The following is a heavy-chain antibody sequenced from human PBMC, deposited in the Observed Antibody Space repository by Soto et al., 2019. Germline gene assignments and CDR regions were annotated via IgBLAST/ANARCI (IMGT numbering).Heavy chain of an antibody. CDR1: GDSVSSNSAA. V-gene: IGHV6-1*01. Sequence: SQTLSLTCAISGDSVSSNSAAWNWIRQSPSRGLEWLGRTYYRSKWYNDYAVSVKSRITINPDTSKNQFSLQLNSVTPEDTAVYYCARNLDLQWLEKNNWFALGGQGTLVTV. D-gene: IGHD6-19*01. CDR2: TYYRSKWYN. J-gene: IGHJ5*02. CDR3: ARNLDLQWLEKNNWFAL.